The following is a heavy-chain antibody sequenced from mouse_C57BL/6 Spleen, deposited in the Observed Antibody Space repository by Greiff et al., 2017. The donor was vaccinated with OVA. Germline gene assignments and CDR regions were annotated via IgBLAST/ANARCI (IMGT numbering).Heavy chain of an antibody. CDR3: ARKGYGNYGGEYFDY. D-gene: IGHD2-10*02. Sequence: QVQLQQSGPGLVQPSQSLSITCTVSGFSLTSYGVHWVRQSPGKGLEWLGVIWSGGSTDYNAAFISRLSISKDNSKSQGFFKRNSLQADDTAIYYWARKGYGNYGGEYFDYWGQGTTLTVSS. CDR1: GFSLTSYG. V-gene: IGHV2-2*01. J-gene: IGHJ2*01. CDR2: IWSGGST.